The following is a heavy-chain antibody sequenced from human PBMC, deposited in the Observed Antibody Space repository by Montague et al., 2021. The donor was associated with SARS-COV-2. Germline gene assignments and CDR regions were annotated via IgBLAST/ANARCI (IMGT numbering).Heavy chain of an antibody. V-gene: IGHV3-33*06. D-gene: IGHD6-6*01. CDR1: GFTFSSYG. J-gene: IGHJ6*02. CDR2: IWYDGSNK. Sequence: SLRLSCAASGFTFSSYGMHWVRQASGKGLEWVAVIWYDGSNKYYADSVKGRFTISRDNSKNTLYLQMNSLRAEDTAVYYCAKEYSSSSTHYYGMDVWGQGTTVTVSS. CDR3: AKEYSSSSTHYYGMDV.